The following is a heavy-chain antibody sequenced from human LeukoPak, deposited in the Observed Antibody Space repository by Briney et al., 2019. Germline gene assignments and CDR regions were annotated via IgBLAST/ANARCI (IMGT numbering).Heavy chain of an antibody. CDR1: GGSISSGGYY. CDR2: IYYSGST. J-gene: IGHJ5*02. D-gene: IGHD3-3*01. V-gene: IGHV4-31*03. CDR3: AREVLEWLDPPAPNWFDP. Sequence: SETLSLTCTVSGGSISSGGYYWSWIRQHPGKGLEWIGYIYYSGSTYYNPSLKSRVTISVDTSKNQFSLKLSSVTAADTAVYYCAREVLEWLDPPAPNWFDPWGQGTLVTVSS.